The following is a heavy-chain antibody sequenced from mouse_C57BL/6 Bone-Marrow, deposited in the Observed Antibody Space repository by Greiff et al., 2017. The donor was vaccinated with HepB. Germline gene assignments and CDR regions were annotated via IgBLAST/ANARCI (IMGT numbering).Heavy chain of an antibody. V-gene: IGHV1-69*01. CDR2: IDPSDSYT. J-gene: IGHJ3*01. CDR3: ARGGGYSNSAWFAD. D-gene: IGHD2-5*01. Sequence: QVQLKQPGAELVMPGASVKLSCKASGYTFTSYWMHWVKQRPGQGLEWIGEIDPSDSYTNYNQKFKGKSTLTVDKSSSTAYMQLSSLTSEDSAVYYCARGGGYSNSAWFADWGQGTLVTVSA. CDR1: GYTFTSYW.